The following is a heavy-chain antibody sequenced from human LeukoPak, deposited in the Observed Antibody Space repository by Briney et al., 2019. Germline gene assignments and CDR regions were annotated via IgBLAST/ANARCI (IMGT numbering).Heavy chain of an antibody. J-gene: IGHJ4*02. CDR2: ISGGGTST. D-gene: IGHD6-19*01. CDR3: AKTFVAVANPIDY. V-gene: IGHV3-23*01. CDR1: RFTFSSYA. Sequence: PGGSLRLSCAASRFTFSSYAMSWVRQALGKGLEWVSVISGGGTSTYYADSVKGRFIISKDNSRNTLYLQMNSLRAEDTAVYYCAKTFVAVANPIDYWGQGTLVTVSS.